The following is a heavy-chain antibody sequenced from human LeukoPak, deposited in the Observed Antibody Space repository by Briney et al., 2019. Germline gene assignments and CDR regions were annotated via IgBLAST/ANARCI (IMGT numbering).Heavy chain of an antibody. CDR1: GFTFSSYW. V-gene: IGHV3-74*01. D-gene: IGHD1-26*01. Sequence: GGSLRLSCAASGFTFSSYWMHWVRQGPEKGLMWVSRINSDGSSISYADSVKGRFTISRDNAKNTLYLQMNSLRVEDTAVYYCARVGATTYYWGQGTLVTVSP. CDR2: INSDGSSI. CDR3: ARVGATTYY. J-gene: IGHJ4*02.